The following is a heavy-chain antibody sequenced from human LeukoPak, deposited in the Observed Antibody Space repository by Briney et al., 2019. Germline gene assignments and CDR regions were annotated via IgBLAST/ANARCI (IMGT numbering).Heavy chain of an antibody. CDR3: ARVAGIAVAGTDYYYYYMDV. CDR2: INPNSGGT. CDR1: GYTFTGYY. Sequence: ASVKVSCKASGYTFTGYYMHWVRQAPGQGLEWMGWINPNSGGTNCAQKFQGRVTMTRDTSISTAYMELSRLRSDDTAVYYCARVAGIAVAGTDYYYYYMDVWGKGTTVTVSS. D-gene: IGHD6-19*01. V-gene: IGHV1-2*02. J-gene: IGHJ6*03.